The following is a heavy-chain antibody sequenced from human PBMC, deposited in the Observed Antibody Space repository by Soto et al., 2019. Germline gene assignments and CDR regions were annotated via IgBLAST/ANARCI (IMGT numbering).Heavy chain of an antibody. CDR3: ARVIGYCSGSSCYSQGLYAMDV. D-gene: IGHD2-15*01. J-gene: IGHJ6*02. Sequence: QVQLVQSGAEVKKPGASVKVSCKASGYTFTSYGISWVRQAPGQGLEWMAWISPYNGNTNYEQNLQGRVTMTTDTSTSTAYVELRSLRSDDTAVYYCARVIGYCSGSSCYSQGLYAMDVWGQGTTVTVSS. CDR1: GYTFTSYG. CDR2: ISPYNGNT. V-gene: IGHV1-18*04.